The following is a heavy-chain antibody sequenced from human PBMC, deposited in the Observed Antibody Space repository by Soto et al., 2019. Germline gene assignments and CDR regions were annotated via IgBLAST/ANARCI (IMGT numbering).Heavy chain of an antibody. V-gene: IGHV1-24*01. CDR3: ARDLDSNYAHFDY. J-gene: IGHJ4*02. D-gene: IGHD4-4*01. CDR2: FDPEDGET. CDR1: GYTLTELS. Sequence: GASVKVSCKVSGYTLTELSMHWVRQAPGKGLEWMGGFDPEDGETIYAQKFQGRVTMTKDTSTDTAYMELRSLRSDDTAVYYCARDLDSNYAHFDYWGQGTLVTVSS.